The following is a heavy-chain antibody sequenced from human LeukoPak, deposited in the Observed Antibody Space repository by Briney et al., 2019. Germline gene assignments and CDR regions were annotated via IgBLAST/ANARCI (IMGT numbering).Heavy chain of an antibody. V-gene: IGHV4-39*01. Sequence: SETLSLTCTVSAGSISSSSYYWAWIRQPPGKGLEWIGNIYYRGSTYYNPSLKSRVTISVDTSKTQFSLKLSSVTAADTAVYYCASQEYNYGLYYFDYWGQGTLVTVSS. J-gene: IGHJ4*02. CDR2: IYYRGST. D-gene: IGHD5-18*01. CDR1: AGSISSSSYY. CDR3: ASQEYNYGLYYFDY.